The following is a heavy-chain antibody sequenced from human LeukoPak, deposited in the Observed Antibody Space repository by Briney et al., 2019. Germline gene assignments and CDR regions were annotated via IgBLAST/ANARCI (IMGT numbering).Heavy chain of an antibody. V-gene: IGHV3-21*01. CDR3: AREPLYYYGSGSYLDV. CDR1: GFTFSSYS. D-gene: IGHD3-10*01. Sequence: KAGGSLRLSCAASGFTFSSYSMNWVRQAPGKGLEWVSSISSSSSYIYYADSVKGRFTISRDNAKNSLYLQMNSLRAEDTAVYYCAREPLYYYGSGSYLDVWGKGTTVTVSS. CDR2: ISSSSSYI. J-gene: IGHJ6*04.